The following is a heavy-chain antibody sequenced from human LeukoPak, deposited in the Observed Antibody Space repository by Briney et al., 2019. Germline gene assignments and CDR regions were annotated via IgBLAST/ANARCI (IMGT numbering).Heavy chain of an antibody. V-gene: IGHV4-39*07. CDR1: GGSISSSSYY. D-gene: IGHD6-19*01. J-gene: IGHJ4*02. Sequence: SETLSLTCTVSGGSISSSSYYWGWIRQPPGKGLEWIGSIYHSGSTYYNPSLKSRVTISVDTSKNQFSLKLSSVTAADTAVYYCAGVSVAAVSYFDYWGQGTLVTVSS. CDR3: AGVSVAAVSYFDY. CDR2: IYHSGST.